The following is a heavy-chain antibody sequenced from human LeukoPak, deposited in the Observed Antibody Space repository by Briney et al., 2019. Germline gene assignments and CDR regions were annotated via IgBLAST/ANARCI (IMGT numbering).Heavy chain of an antibody. J-gene: IGHJ4*02. CDR3: ATAFKYGSGSYYFDY. V-gene: IGHV1-2*02. Sequence: ASVKVSCKASGYTFTGYYMHWVRQAPGQGLEWMGLINPNSGGTNYAQKFQGRVTMTRDTSISTAYMELSRLRSDDTAVYYCATAFKYGSGSYYFDYWGQGTLVTVSS. CDR1: GYTFTGYY. D-gene: IGHD3-10*01. CDR2: INPNSGGT.